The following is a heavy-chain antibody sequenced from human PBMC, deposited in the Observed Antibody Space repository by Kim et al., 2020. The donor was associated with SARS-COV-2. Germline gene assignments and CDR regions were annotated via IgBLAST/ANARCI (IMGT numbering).Heavy chain of an antibody. V-gene: IGHV1-46*01. J-gene: IGHJ4*02. Sequence: FQGRVTMTRDTSTSTVYMELSSLRSEDTAVYYCARDTIYYDSSGYYSFDYWGQGTLVTVSS. CDR3: ARDTIYYDSSGYYSFDY. D-gene: IGHD3-22*01.